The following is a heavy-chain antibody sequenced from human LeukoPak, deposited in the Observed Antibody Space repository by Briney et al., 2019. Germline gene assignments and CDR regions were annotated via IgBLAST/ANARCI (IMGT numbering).Heavy chain of an antibody. Sequence: GSLRLSCAASGFTFSSYGMHWVRQAPGKGLEWVAVISYDGSNKYYADSVKGRFTISRDNSKNTLYLQMNSLRAEDTAVYYCAKWGDDYGMDVWGQGTLVTVSS. D-gene: IGHD3-10*01. V-gene: IGHV3-30*18. J-gene: IGHJ6*02. CDR1: GFTFSSYG. CDR2: ISYDGSNK. CDR3: AKWGDDYGMDV.